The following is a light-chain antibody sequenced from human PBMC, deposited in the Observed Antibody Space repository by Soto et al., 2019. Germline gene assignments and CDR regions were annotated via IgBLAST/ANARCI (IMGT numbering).Light chain of an antibody. CDR2: ADN. CDR3: QSYDSSLSAVV. V-gene: IGLV1-47*02. J-gene: IGLJ2*01. CDR1: SSNIGTNH. Sequence: QSVLTQPPSASGTPGQRVTISCSGGSSNIGTNHVYWYQQLPGTAPRLLIYADNQRPSGVPDRFSGSKSGTSASLAISGLRAEDEADYYCQSYDSSLSAVVFGGGTKLTVL.